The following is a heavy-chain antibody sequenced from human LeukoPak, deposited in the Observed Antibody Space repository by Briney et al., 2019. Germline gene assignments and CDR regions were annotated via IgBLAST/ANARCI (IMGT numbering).Heavy chain of an antibody. CDR2: INHSGST. D-gene: IGHD6-13*01. Sequence: SETLSLTCAVYGGSFSGYYWSWIRQPPGKGLEWIGEINHSGSTNYNPSLKSRVTMSVDTSKNQFSLKLSSVTAADTAVYYCARERPVDSSSWYPVPPRDWGQGTLVTVSS. CDR1: GGSFSGYY. V-gene: IGHV4-34*01. CDR3: ARERPVDSSSWYPVPPRD. J-gene: IGHJ4*02.